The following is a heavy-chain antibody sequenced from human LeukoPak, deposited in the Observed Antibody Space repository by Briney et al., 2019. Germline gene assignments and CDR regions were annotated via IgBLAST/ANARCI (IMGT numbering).Heavy chain of an antibody. CDR1: GFTVSSNY. V-gene: IGHV3-53*01. D-gene: IGHD3-9*01. J-gene: IGHJ6*02. CDR2: IYSGGST. CDR3: ARERLTGVYYGMDV. Sequence: PGGSLRLSCAASGFTVSSNYMSWVRQAPGKGLEWVSVIYSGGSTYYADSVKGRFTISRDNSKSTLYLQMNSLRAEDTAVYYCARERLTGVYYGMDVWGQGTTVTVSS.